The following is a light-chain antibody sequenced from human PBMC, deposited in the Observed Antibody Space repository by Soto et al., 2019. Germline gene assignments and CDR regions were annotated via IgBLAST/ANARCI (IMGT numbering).Light chain of an antibody. CDR3: SSYTSSSTPLYV. Sequence: QSVLTQPASVSGSPRQLITISCTGTSSDVCGYNYVSWYQQHTDKAPKLMIYEVSNRPSGVSNRFSGSKSGNTASLTISVLQAEDEADYYCSSYTSSSTPLYVFGTGTKVTVL. V-gene: IGLV2-14*01. J-gene: IGLJ1*01. CDR2: EVS. CDR1: SSDVCGYNY.